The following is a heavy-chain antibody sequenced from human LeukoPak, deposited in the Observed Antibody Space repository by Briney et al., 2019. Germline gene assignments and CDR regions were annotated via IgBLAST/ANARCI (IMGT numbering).Heavy chain of an antibody. V-gene: IGHV3-21*01. CDR3: AREEEAGERNYFDY. CDR1: GFTFSSYS. D-gene: IGHD7-27*01. CDR2: ISSSSSYI. J-gene: IGHJ4*02. Sequence: PGGSLRLSCAASGFTFSSYSMNWVRQAPGKGLEWVSSISSSSSYIYYADSVKGRFTISRDNAKNSLYLQMNSLRAEDTAVYYCAREEEAGERNYFDYWGQGTLVTVSS.